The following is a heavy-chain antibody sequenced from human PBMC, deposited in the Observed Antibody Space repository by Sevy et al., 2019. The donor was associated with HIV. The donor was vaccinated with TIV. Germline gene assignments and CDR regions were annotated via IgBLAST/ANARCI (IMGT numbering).Heavy chain of an antibody. D-gene: IGHD4-17*01. J-gene: IGHJ6*02. CDR2: IYTSGST. V-gene: IGHV4-4*07. Sequence: SQTVSLTCTVSGGSISSYYWSWIRQPAGKGLEWIGRIYTSGSTNYSPSLKSRVTMSVDTSKNQFSLKLSSVTAADTAVYYCARDRPTVETFYYYYGMDVWGQGTTVTVSS. CDR3: ARDRPTVETFYYYYGMDV. CDR1: GGSISSYY.